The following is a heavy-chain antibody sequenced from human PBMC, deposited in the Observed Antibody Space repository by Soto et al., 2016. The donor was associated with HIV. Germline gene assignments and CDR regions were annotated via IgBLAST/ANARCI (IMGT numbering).Heavy chain of an antibody. CDR1: GFTFSNAW. Sequence: EVQLVESGGGLVKPGGSLRLSCAASGFTFSNAWMSWVRQAPGKGLEWVGRIKSKTDGGTTDYAAPVKGRFTISRDDSKNTLYLQMNSLKTEDTAVYYCTTPVTEYSGYDGVGYWGQGTLVTVSS. CDR3: TTPVTEYSGYDGVGY. V-gene: IGHV3-15*01. CDR2: IKSKTDGGTT. D-gene: IGHD5-12*01. J-gene: IGHJ4*02.